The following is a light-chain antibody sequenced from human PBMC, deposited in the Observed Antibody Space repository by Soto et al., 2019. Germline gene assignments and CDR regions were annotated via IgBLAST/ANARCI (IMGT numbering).Light chain of an antibody. V-gene: IGKV3-20*01. Sequence: ETVLTQSPGTLYFSPGERATLSCRASQSVDNSHVAWYQQRRGLPPRLLIYGASNRATGIPDRFSGSGSGADFTLTISRLEPEDFAVYSCQQYGNSPPGTFGQGTRLEIK. CDR2: GAS. CDR1: QSVDNSH. J-gene: IGKJ5*01. CDR3: QQYGNSPPGT.